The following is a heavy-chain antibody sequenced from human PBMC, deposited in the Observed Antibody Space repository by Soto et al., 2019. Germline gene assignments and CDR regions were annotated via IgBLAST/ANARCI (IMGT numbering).Heavy chain of an antibody. CDR2: IIPIFGTA. J-gene: IGHJ4*02. CDR1: GGTFSSYA. Sequence: ASVKVSCKASGGTFSSYAISWVRQAPGQGLEWMGGIIPIFGTANYAQKFQGRVTITADESTSTAYMELSSLRSEDTAVYYCASGLSGSYYVYSPLLDPLLFDYWGQGTLVTVSS. D-gene: IGHD1-26*01. CDR3: ASGLSGSYYVYSPLLDPLLFDY. V-gene: IGHV1-69*13.